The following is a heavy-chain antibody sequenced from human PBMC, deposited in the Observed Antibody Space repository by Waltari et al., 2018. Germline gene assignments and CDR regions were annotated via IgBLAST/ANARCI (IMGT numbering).Heavy chain of an antibody. D-gene: IGHD6-6*01. CDR2: IYSGGST. Sequence: EVQLVESGGGLIQPGGSLRLSCAASGFTVSSNYMSWVRQAPGKGLEGVSGIYSGGSTYYADSVKGRFTSSRDNSKNTLYLQMNSLRAEDTAVYYCARGGGVNIAARPFDYWGQGTLVTVSS. CDR3: ARGGGVNIAARPFDY. CDR1: GFTVSSNY. J-gene: IGHJ4*02. V-gene: IGHV3-53*01.